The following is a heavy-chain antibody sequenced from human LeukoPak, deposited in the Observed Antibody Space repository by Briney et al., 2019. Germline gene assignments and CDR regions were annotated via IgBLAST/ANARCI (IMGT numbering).Heavy chain of an antibody. D-gene: IGHD6-19*01. CDR1: GGSFSGYY. J-gene: IGHJ6*03. Sequence: SETLSLTCAVYGGSFSGYYWSWIRQPPGKGLEWIGEINHSGSTNYNPSLKSRVTISVDTSKNQFSLKLSSVTAADTAVYYCARHDHRERRWLVRFNYYYYMDVWGKGTTVTISS. CDR2: INHSGST. V-gene: IGHV4-34*01. CDR3: ARHDHRERRWLVRFNYYYYMDV.